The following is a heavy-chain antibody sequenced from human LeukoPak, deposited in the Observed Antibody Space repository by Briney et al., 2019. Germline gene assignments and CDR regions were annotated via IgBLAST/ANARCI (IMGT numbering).Heavy chain of an antibody. CDR2: IHYTGST. J-gene: IGHJ4*02. CDR1: GGSITSSSHF. CDR3: AREEASAGDY. Sequence: PSETLSLTCTVSGGSITSSSHFWAWIRQPPGEGLEWIASIHYTGSTFYSPSLQSRVTISVDTSKNQFSLNLRSVTATGTAVYYCAREEASAGDYWGQGTLVTVSS. V-gene: IGHV4-39*01. D-gene: IGHD6-13*01.